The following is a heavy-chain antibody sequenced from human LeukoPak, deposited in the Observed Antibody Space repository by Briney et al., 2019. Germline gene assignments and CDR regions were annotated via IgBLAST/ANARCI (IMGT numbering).Heavy chain of an antibody. V-gene: IGHV3-23*01. D-gene: IGHD3-22*01. CDR2: ISGSGGST. J-gene: IGHJ4*02. CDR3: AKDWHPERITMIKAGFDY. Sequence: GGSLRLSCAASGFTFSSYAMSWVRQAPGKGLEWVSAISGSGGSTYYADSVKGRFTISRDNSKNTLYLQMNSLRAEDTAVYYCAKDWHPERITMIKAGFDYWGQGTLVTVSS. CDR1: GFTFSSYA.